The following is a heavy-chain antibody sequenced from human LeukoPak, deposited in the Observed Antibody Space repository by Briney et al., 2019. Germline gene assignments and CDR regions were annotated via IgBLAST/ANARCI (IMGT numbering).Heavy chain of an antibody. Sequence: PGGSLRLSCAASGFTFSSYSMNWVRQAPGKGLEWVSSISSSSSYVYYADSVKGRFTISRDNAKNSLYLQMNSLRAEDTAVYYCARESCSSTSCYMHYYYYMDVWGKGTTVTVSS. CDR2: ISSSSSYV. D-gene: IGHD2-2*02. J-gene: IGHJ6*03. CDR3: ARESCSSTSCYMHYYYYMDV. V-gene: IGHV3-21*01. CDR1: GFTFSSYS.